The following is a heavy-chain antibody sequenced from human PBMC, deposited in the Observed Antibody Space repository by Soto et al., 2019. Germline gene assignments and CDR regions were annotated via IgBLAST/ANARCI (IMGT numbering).Heavy chain of an antibody. J-gene: IGHJ4*02. V-gene: IGHV4-39*01. D-gene: IGHD3-10*01. CDR2: IYYSGST. CDR3: ARLRLYYYGSGSFSNFDY. CDR1: GGSISSSSYY. Sequence: QSQTLSLTCTVSGGSISSSSYYWGWIRQPPGKGLEWIGSIYYSGSTYYNPSLKSRVTISVDTSKNQFSLKLSSVTAADTAVYYCARLRLYYYGSGSFSNFDYWGQGTLVTVSS.